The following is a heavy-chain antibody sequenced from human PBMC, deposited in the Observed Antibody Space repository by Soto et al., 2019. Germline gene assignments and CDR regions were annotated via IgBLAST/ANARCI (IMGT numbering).Heavy chain of an antibody. CDR2: IYYIGNT. D-gene: IGHD6-6*01. Sequence: SEALSLTCTVSGDSISTADYYWNWIRHPPGKGLEWIGYIYYIGNTYYIPSLKSRVTISVDTSKNQISLKLNSVTAADTAVYYCARGIHSTSSFFDSWGQGPMVPVSS. J-gene: IGHJ4*02. V-gene: IGHV4-30-4*01. CDR1: GDSISTADYY. CDR3: ARGIHSTSSFFDS.